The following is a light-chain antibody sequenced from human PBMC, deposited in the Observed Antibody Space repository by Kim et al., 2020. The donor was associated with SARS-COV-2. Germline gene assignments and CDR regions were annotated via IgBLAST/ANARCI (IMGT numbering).Light chain of an antibody. CDR3: KEYETYWT. Sequence: DIQMTQSPSTLSAFVGTRVTFTCRASQSVDNWLVWYQQMPGKAPKLLIYQASKLSSGVPSRFSGSGSGTTFTLTFYNLQPDDSAIYYCKEYETYWTFGPGTKVDIK. CDR2: QAS. CDR1: QSVDNW. V-gene: IGKV1-5*03. J-gene: IGKJ1*01.